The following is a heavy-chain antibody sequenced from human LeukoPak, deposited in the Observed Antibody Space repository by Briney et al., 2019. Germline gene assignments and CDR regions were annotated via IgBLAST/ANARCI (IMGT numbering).Heavy chain of an antibody. CDR3: AKSAFVTMIVGDTPGAFDI. CDR2: ISGSGGST. D-gene: IGHD3-22*01. Sequence: GGSLRLSCAASGFTFSSYAVSWVRQAPGKGLEWVSAISGSGGSTYYADSVKGRFTISRDNSKNTLYLQMNSLRAEDTAVYYCAKSAFVTMIVGDTPGAFDIWGQGTMVTVSS. CDR1: GFTFSSYA. V-gene: IGHV3-23*01. J-gene: IGHJ3*02.